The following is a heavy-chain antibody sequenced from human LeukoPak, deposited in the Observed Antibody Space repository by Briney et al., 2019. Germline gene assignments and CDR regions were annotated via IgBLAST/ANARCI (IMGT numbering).Heavy chain of an antibody. V-gene: IGHV6-1*01. CDR2: TYYRSKWYN. CDR3: ARLADNKWGYYYYYMDV. D-gene: IGHD1-26*01. CDR1: GDSVSSNSAA. J-gene: IGHJ6*03. Sequence: SQTLSLTCAISGDSVSSNSAAWNWIRQSPSRGLEWLGRTYYRSKWYNDYAVSVKSRITINPDTSRNQFSLKLSSVTAADTAVYYCARLADNKWGYYYYYMDVWGKGTTVTISS.